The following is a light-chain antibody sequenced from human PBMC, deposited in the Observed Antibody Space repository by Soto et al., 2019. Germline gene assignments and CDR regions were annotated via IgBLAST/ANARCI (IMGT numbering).Light chain of an antibody. CDR3: QQANISPIP. V-gene: IGKV1-12*01. CDR2: AAS. Sequence: DIQLTQSPSSVSASVGDRVTITCRASQGVRSWLAWYQQKPGKAPKLLISAASNLQSGVPSRFSGSGSGTDFTLTISSLQPEVFPTYYCQQANISPIPFAKGTRREI. CDR1: QGVRSW. J-gene: IGKJ5*01.